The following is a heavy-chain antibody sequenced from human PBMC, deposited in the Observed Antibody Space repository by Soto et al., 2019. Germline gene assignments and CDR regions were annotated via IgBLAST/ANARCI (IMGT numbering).Heavy chain of an antibody. J-gene: IGHJ4*02. D-gene: IGHD1-1*01. V-gene: IGHV4-61*01. CDR3: AKEGNEDPTFFDY. Sequence: PSETLSLTCTVSGGSVSSGSYYWSWIRQPPGKGLEWIVYIYYSGSTTYNLSLKSRVTIAVDTSKNQFSLKLSSVTAADTAVYYCAKEGNEDPTFFDYWGQGTLVTVSS. CDR1: GGSVSSGSYY. CDR2: IYYSGST.